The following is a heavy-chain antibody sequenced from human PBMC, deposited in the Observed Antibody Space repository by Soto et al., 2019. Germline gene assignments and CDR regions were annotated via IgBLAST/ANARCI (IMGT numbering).Heavy chain of an antibody. D-gene: IGHD3-3*01. J-gene: IGHJ6*03. CDR2: ISAYNGNT. V-gene: IGHV1-18*01. Sequence: GASVKVSCKASGYTFTSYGISWVRQAPGQGLEWMGWISAYNGNTNYAQKLQGRVTMTTDTSTSTAYMELRSLRSDDTAVYYCARGVFVEWLLYDYYYMDVWGKGTTVTVSS. CDR1: GYTFTSYG. CDR3: ARGVFVEWLLYDYYYMDV.